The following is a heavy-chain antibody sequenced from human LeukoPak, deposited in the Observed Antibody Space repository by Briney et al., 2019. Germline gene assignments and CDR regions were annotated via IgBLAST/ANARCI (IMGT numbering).Heavy chain of an antibody. V-gene: IGHV1-18*04. CDR1: GYTFTGYY. CDR3: TRDLGTYTSSGSIFFDY. Sequence: ASVKVSCKASGYTFTGYYMHWVRQAPGQGLEWMGWSSAYNGDTKYAQKFRGRVTMTTDTSTSTAYMEMRSLRSDDTAVFYCTRDLGTYTSSGSIFFDYWGQGTLVTVSS. CDR2: SSAYNGDT. J-gene: IGHJ4*02. D-gene: IGHD3-10*01.